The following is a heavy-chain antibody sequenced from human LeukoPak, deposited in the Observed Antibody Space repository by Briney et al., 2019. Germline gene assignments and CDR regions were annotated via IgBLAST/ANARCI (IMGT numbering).Heavy chain of an antibody. CDR2: ISSSSSTI. J-gene: IGHJ4*02. V-gene: IGHV3-48*01. CDR1: GFTFSSYS. Sequence: GGSLRLSCAASGFTFSSYSMNWVRQAPGKGLEWVSYISSSSSTIYYADSVKGRFTISRDNSKNTLYLQMNSLRAEDTAVYYCARKEAYCSGGSCYSDYWGQGTLVTVSS. CDR3: ARKEAYCSGGSCYSDY. D-gene: IGHD2-15*01.